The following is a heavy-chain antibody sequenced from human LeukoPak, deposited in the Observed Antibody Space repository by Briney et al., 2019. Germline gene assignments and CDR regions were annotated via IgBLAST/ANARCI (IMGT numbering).Heavy chain of an antibody. CDR3: AKVGRFGRLTAAGTPHWYLDL. V-gene: IGHV4-39*07. CDR1: GGSISSSSYY. Sequence: SETLSLTCTVSGGSISSSSYYWGWIRQPPGKGLEWIGSIYYSGITNYNPSLKSRVTISVDTSKNQISLNLNSVTAADTALYYCAKVGRFGRLTAAGTPHWYLDLWGRGTLVTVSS. D-gene: IGHD6-13*01. J-gene: IGHJ2*01. CDR2: IYYSGIT.